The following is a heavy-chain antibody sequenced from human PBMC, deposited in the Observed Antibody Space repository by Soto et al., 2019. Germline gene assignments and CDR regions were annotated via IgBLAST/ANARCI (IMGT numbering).Heavy chain of an antibody. CDR1: GGTFSSYT. J-gene: IGHJ5*02. CDR2: IIPILGIA. D-gene: IGHD3-22*01. V-gene: IGHV1-69*02. Sequence: QVQLVQSGAEVKKPGSSVKVSCKASGGTFSSYTISWVRQAPGQGLEWMGRIIPILGIANYAQKFQGRVTITADKSTSTAYMELSSMRSEDTAVYYCVYYDSSGYLAPWGQGTLVTVSS. CDR3: VYYDSSGYLAP.